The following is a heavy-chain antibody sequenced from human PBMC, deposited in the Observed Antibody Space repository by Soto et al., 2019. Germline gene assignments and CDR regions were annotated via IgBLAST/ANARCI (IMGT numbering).Heavy chain of an antibody. J-gene: IGHJ6*02. CDR3: AMSPLSSGYYPSWYSYGMVV. CDR1: GGSISSSNW. D-gene: IGHD3-22*01. Sequence: QVQLQESGPGLVKPSGTLSLTCAVSGGSISSSNWWSWVRQPPGKGLEWIGEIYHSGSTNYNPSLQSQCTISVDKYKHQPSLELSSVTAAATAAYYCAMSPLSSGYYPSWYSYGMVVWGSGTRVTASS. CDR2: IYHSGST. V-gene: IGHV4-4*02.